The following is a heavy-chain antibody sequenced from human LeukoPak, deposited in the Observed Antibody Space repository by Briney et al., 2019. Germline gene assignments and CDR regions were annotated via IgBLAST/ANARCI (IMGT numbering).Heavy chain of an antibody. D-gene: IGHD3-22*01. CDR3: ARVSGYSDSSGYSDY. J-gene: IGHJ4*02. Sequence: GGCLRLSCAASGFTFSGYSMNWVRQAPGKGLEWVSSISTSSSYIYYADSVKGRFTISRDNAKNSLYLQMNSLRAEDTAVYYCARVSGYSDSSGYSDYWGQGTLVTVSS. CDR1: GFTFSGYS. CDR2: ISTSSSYI. V-gene: IGHV3-21*01.